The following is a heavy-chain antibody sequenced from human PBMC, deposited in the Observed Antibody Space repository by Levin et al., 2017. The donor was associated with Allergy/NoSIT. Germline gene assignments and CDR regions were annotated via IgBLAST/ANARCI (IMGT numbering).Heavy chain of an antibody. V-gene: IGHV4-39*01. J-gene: IGHJ4*02. Sequence: TTSETLSLTCTVSGGSISSSTYYWGWIRQPPGKGLEWIGSIYDSDNTYYNPSLKSRVTISVDTSKNQFSLKLSSVTAADTAVYYCARQIGYRAAGGTQTGRYYFDYWGQGTLVTVSS. CDR2: IYDSDNT. D-gene: IGHD6-13*01. CDR3: ARQIGYRAAGGTQTGRYYFDY. CDR1: GGSISSSTYY.